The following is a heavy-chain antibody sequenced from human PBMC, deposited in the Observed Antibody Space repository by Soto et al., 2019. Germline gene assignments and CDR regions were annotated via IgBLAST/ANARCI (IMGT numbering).Heavy chain of an antibody. V-gene: IGHV4-4*07. CDR1: GGSLTACS. CDR2: IDTSGKT. Sequence: SETLSLTGTVSGGSLTACSWNWIRQPVGKGLEWIGRIDTSGKTNYIPSLKSRLTMSIDRFKNQFSLNLKFVTAADTAVYFCAKDESGAADIWGQGTMVTVS. D-gene: IGHD7-27*01. CDR3: AKDESGAADI. J-gene: IGHJ3*02.